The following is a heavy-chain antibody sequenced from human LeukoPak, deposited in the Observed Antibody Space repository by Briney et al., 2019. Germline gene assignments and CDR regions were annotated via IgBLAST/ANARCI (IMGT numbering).Heavy chain of an antibody. Sequence: SETLSLTCTVSGYSISSGYYWGWIRQPPGKGLEWIGSIYHSGSTYYNPSLKSRVTISVDTSKNQFSLKLSSVTAADTAVYYCARDQGINWFDPWGQGTLVTVSS. CDR2: IYHSGST. V-gene: IGHV4-38-2*02. CDR1: GYSISSGYY. D-gene: IGHD2-21*01. CDR3: ARDQGINWFDP. J-gene: IGHJ5*02.